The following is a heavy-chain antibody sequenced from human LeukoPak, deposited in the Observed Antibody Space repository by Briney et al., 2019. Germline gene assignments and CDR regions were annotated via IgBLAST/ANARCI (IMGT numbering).Heavy chain of an antibody. Sequence: KASETLSLTCAVYGGSFSGYYWSWIRQPPGKGLEWIGEINHSGSTNYNPSLKSRVTISVDTSKNQFSLKLSSVTAADTAVYYCARIPFYDSSGYYVYYFDYWGQGTLVTVSS. CDR1: GGSFSGYY. J-gene: IGHJ4*02. CDR2: INHSGST. CDR3: ARIPFYDSSGYYVYYFDY. D-gene: IGHD3-22*01. V-gene: IGHV4-34*01.